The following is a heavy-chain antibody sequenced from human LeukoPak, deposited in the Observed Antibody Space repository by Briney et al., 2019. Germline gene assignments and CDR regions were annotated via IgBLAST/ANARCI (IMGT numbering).Heavy chain of an antibody. CDR1: GFTFTTYA. Sequence: PGGSLRLSCAASGFTFTTYAMTWVRQAPGKGPEWVSSISGSGGRTYYADSLKGRFTISRDNSKNTVYLQMNSLRPEDTAVYSCAIGPPYGGYSDWGQGTLVTVFS. D-gene: IGHD5-12*01. J-gene: IGHJ4*02. CDR2: ISGSGGRT. CDR3: AIGPPYGGYSD. V-gene: IGHV3-23*01.